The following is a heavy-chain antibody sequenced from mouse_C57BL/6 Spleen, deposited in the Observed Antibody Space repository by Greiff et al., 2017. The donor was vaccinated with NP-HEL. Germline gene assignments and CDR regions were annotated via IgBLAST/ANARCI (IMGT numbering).Heavy chain of an antibody. CDR1: GFTFSDSW. Sequence: EVKLMESGGGLVQPGGSMKLSCAASGFTFSDSWMDWVRQSPEQGLEWVAEIRNKANNHATYYAESVKGMFTISRDDSESSVYLQMNSLGAEDSGIYCCTRGSVYEWGQGTTLTVSS. D-gene: IGHD3-2*02. J-gene: IGHJ2*01. CDR3: TRGSVYE. V-gene: IGHV6-6*01. CDR2: IRNKANNHAT.